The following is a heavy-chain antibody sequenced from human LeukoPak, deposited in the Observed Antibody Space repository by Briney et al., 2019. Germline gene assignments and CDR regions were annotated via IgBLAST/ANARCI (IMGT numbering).Heavy chain of an antibody. D-gene: IGHD3-9*01. CDR2: INSDGSRI. V-gene: IGHV3-74*01. CDR1: GFTLSTYW. CDR3: ARERLRCFD. J-gene: IGHJ4*02. Sequence: GGSLRLSCAASGFTLSTYWMYWVRQAPGKGLVWVSRINSDGSRIDYADSVKGRFTISRDNAKNTLFLQMDSLRAEDTAVYYCARERLRCFDWGQGTLVTVSS.